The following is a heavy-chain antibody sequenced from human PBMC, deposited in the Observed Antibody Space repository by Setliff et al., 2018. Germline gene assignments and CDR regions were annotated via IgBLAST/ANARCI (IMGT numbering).Heavy chain of an antibody. D-gene: IGHD5-18*01. CDR3: ARGGYSYGLGGFPLDY. V-gene: IGHV4-39*07. Sequence: SETLSLTCTVSGGSISTSSYYWGWIRQPPGKGLEWIGSIYYSGSTYYNPSLKSRVTISVDTSKNQFSLKLSSVTAADTAVYYCARGGYSYGLGGFPLDYWGQGTLVTVSS. J-gene: IGHJ4*02. CDR2: IYYSGST. CDR1: GGSISTSSYY.